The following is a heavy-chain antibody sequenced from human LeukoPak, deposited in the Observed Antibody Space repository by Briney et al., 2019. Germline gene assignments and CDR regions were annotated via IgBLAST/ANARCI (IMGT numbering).Heavy chain of an antibody. Sequence: PGGSLRLSCAASGFTFSSFAMSWVRQAPGKGLEWVSGISGNGGSTYYVDSVKGRSTISRDNSNNRLYLQMNSLRTDDTAVYYCAKDKGSGTYPPYWGQGTLVTVSS. CDR3: AKDKGSGTYPPY. CDR2: ISGNGGST. J-gene: IGHJ4*02. CDR1: GFTFSSFA. D-gene: IGHD1-26*01. V-gene: IGHV3-23*01.